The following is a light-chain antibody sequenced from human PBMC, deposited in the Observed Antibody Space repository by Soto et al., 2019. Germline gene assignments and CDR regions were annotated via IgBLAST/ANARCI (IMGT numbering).Light chain of an antibody. CDR3: MQALQTRT. Sequence: DVVITHSPPSVSVTRLYPASISCLSSARLLHKNGYNYVDWYMQKPGQSPQLLIYLGSNRASGVPDRFSGSGSGTDFTLKISRVEAEDVGVYYCMQALQTRTFGQGTKVDI. CDR1: ARLLHKNGYNY. V-gene: IGKV2-28*01. J-gene: IGKJ1*01. CDR2: LGS.